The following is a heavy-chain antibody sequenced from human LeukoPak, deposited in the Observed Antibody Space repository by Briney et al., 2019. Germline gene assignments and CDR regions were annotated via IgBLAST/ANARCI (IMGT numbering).Heavy chain of an antibody. Sequence: GGSLRLSCAASGFTFSSYWMHWVRQAPGKGLVWVSRSNDNGRTTTYADSVKGRFTISRDNAKNTLYLQMNSLRAEDTAVYYCARECWSTSCYYVDSWGQGTLVTVSS. CDR3: ARECWSTSCYYVDS. V-gene: IGHV3-74*01. CDR2: SNDNGRTT. D-gene: IGHD2-2*01. J-gene: IGHJ4*02. CDR1: GFTFSSYW.